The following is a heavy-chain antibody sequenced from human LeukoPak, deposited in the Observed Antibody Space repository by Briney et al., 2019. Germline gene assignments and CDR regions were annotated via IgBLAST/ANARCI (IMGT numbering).Heavy chain of an antibody. V-gene: IGHV4-34*01. Sequence: PSETLSLTCAVYGGSFSGYYWSWIRQPPGKGLEWIGEINHSGSTNYNPSLKSRVTMSIDTSKNQFSLKLSSVTAADTAVYYCASGTSCFSWGQGTLVTVSS. CDR1: GGSFSGYY. D-gene: IGHD2-2*01. CDR3: ASGTSCFS. J-gene: IGHJ4*02. CDR2: INHSGST.